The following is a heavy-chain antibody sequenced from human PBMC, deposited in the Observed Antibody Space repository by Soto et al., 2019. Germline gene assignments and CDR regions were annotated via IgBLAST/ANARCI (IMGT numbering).Heavy chain of an antibody. V-gene: IGHV3-23*01. CDR3: AKDLFPTSGQRFFFES. J-gene: IGHJ4*02. Sequence: GGSLRLSXAASGFTFSTYAMTWVRQAPGRGLEWVSTILHDETPFYTDSVKGRFTISRDNVRGTLYLQMNGLRVEDAALYYCAKDLFPTSGQRFFFESWGQGSLVTVSS. CDR1: GFTFSTYA. D-gene: IGHD2-21*01. CDR2: ILHDETP.